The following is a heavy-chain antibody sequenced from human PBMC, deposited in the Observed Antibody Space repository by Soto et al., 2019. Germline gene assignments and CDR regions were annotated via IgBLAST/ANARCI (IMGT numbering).Heavy chain of an antibody. D-gene: IGHD3-10*01. Sequence: SVTLSLTCPVSGVSIISGVYYWSWLRQHPGKGLEWIGYIYYSGSTYYDPSLKSRVTISVDTSKNQFSLKLSSVTAADTAVYYCARGLGSYYGSGSYYPNWFDPWGQGTLVTVSS. CDR2: IYYSGST. J-gene: IGHJ5*02. CDR3: ARGLGSYYGSGSYYPNWFDP. CDR1: GVSIISGVYY. V-gene: IGHV4-31*03.